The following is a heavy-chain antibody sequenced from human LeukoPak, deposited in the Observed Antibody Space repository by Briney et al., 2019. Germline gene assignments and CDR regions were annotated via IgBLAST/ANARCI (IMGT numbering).Heavy chain of an antibody. CDR2: INHSGST. Sequence: SGTLSLTCAVYGGSFSGYYWSWIRQPPGKGLEWIGEINHSGSTNYNPSLKSRVTISVDTSKNQFSLKLSSVTAADTAVYYCARASSTMVRGVILRDRFDYWGQGTLVTVSS. J-gene: IGHJ4*02. V-gene: IGHV4-34*01. CDR1: GGSFSGYY. D-gene: IGHD3-10*01. CDR3: ARASSTMVRGVILRDRFDY.